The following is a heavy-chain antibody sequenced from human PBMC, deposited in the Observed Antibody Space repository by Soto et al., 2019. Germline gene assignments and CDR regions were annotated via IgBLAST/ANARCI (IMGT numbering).Heavy chain of an antibody. V-gene: IGHV3-74*01. D-gene: IGHD6-13*01. J-gene: IGHJ4*02. CDR2: INADGTTT. Sequence: GGSLRLSCAASGFTFSTYWMHWVRQAPGKGLVWVSRINADGTTTGYADSVKGRFTISRDNAKNTLFLQMSSLRAADTAVYYCARDLVAAAGPNYWGQGTLVTVSS. CDR1: GFTFSTYW. CDR3: ARDLVAAAGPNY.